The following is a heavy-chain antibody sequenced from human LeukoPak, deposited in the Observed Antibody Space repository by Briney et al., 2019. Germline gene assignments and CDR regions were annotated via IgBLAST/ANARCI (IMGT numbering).Heavy chain of an antibody. D-gene: IGHD6-13*01. V-gene: IGHV5-51*01. CDR1: GYNFAGYW. CDR2: IYPGDSDT. J-gene: IGHJ4*02. CDR3: ARHGDAIAAAGRGSFDD. Sequence: GESLKISCKGPGYNFAGYWIGWARQMPGKGLEWMGIIYPGDSDTRYSPSFQGQVTISADKSINTAYLQWSSLKASDTAMYYCARHGDAIAAAGRGSFDDWGQGTLVTVSS.